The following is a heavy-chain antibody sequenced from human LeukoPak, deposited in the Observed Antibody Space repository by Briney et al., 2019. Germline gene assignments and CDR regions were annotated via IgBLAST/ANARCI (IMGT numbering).Heavy chain of an antibody. J-gene: IGHJ5*02. D-gene: IGHD6-13*01. V-gene: IGHV4-4*02. CDR1: GDSISSSNW. CDR3: AREGASIAAAGSRTGFDP. CDR2: IYQSGST. Sequence: SETLSLTCAVSGDSISSSNWWSWVRQPPGKGLEWIGEIYQSGSTNYNPSLKSRVTISVDTSKNQFSLKLSSVTAADTAVYYCAREGASIAAAGSRTGFDPWGQGTLVTVSS.